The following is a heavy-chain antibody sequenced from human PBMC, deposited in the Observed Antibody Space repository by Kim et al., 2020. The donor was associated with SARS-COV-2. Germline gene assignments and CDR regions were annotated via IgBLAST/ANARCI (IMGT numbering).Heavy chain of an antibody. J-gene: IGHJ3*02. V-gene: IGHV4-34*01. Sequence: SETLSLTCAVYGGTFSDYYWSWIRQPPGKGLEWIGEINHSGSTNYNPSLKSRVTISVDTSKNQFSLKLSSVTAADTAVYYCARVRFLEWWGVFDIWGQG. CDR1: GGTFSDYY. D-gene: IGHD3-3*01. CDR3: ARVRFLEWWGVFDI. CDR2: INHSGST.